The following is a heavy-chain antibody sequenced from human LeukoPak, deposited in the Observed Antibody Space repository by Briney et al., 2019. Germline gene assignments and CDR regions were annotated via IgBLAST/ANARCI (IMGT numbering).Heavy chain of an antibody. CDR1: GFTFSSYW. CDR2: INSDGSST. Sequence: GGSLRLSCVASGFTFSSYWMHWVRQAPGKGLVWVSHINSDGSSTTYADSVKGRFTISRDNAKNTLYLQMNSLRAEDTAVYYCTRDGLAAITFDYWGQGILVTVSS. J-gene: IGHJ4*02. V-gene: IGHV3-74*01. CDR3: TRDGLAAITFDY. D-gene: IGHD5-24*01.